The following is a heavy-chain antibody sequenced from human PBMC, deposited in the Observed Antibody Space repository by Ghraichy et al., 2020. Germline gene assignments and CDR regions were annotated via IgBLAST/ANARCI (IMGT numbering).Heavy chain of an antibody. V-gene: IGHV3-53*01. D-gene: IGHD6-19*01. CDR3: ARITWLATYYLDY. CDR2: IYSGGNT. Sequence: GGSLRLSCGASGFTVSSNYMSWVRQAPGKGLEWVSVIYSGGNTYYTDSVKGRFTISRDNSKNTLYLQMNSLRAEDTAVYYCARITWLATYYLDYWGQGTLVTVSS. CDR1: GFTVSSNY. J-gene: IGHJ4*02.